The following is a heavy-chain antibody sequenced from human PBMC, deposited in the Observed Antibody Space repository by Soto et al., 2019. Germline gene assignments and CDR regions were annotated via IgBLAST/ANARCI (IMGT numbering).Heavy chain of an antibody. CDR3: ATHGRFWTVVNHYYYYYGMDV. CDR2: FDPEDGET. Sequence: GASVKVSCKVSGYTLTELSMHWVRQAPGKGLEWMGGFDPEDGETIYAQKFQGRVTMTEDTATDTAYMELSSLRSGDTAVYYCATHGRFWTVVNHYYYYYGMDVWGQGTTVTVSS. V-gene: IGHV1-24*01. J-gene: IGHJ6*02. D-gene: IGHD2-21*01. CDR1: GYTLTELS.